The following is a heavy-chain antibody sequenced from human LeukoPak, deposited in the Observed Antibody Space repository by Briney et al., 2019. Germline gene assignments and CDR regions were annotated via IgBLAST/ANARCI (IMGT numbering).Heavy chain of an antibody. CDR3: ARGLTYYDFWSGLGRDGMDV. V-gene: IGHV1-46*01. D-gene: IGHD3-3*01. J-gene: IGHJ6*02. Sequence: ASVKVSCKASGYTFTGYYMHWVRQAPGQGLEWMGIINPSGGSTSYAQKFQGRVTMTRDTSTSTVYMELSSLRSEDTAVYYCARGLTYYDFWSGLGRDGMDVWGQGTTVTVSS. CDR2: INPSGGST. CDR1: GYTFTGYY.